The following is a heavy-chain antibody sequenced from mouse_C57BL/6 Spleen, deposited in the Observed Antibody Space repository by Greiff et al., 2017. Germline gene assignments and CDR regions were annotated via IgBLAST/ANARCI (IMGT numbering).Heavy chain of an antibody. CDR1: GFTFSSYG. V-gene: IGHV5-6*01. J-gene: IGHJ3*01. CDR2: ISSGGSCT. Sequence: EVMLVESGGDLVKPGGSLKLPCAASGFTFSSYGMSWVRQTPDKRLECVATISSGGSCTYYPDSVKRRFTISRDNAKNTLYLQSRSLKSEDTALYYCARTGIWFAYWGQATLVTV. D-gene: IGHD4-1*01. CDR3: ARTGIWFAY.